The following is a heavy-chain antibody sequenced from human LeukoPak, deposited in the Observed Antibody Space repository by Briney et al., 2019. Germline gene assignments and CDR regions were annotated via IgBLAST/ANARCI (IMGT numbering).Heavy chain of an antibody. J-gene: IGHJ5*02. CDR3: ARRVGSGYLFDP. D-gene: IGHD3-22*01. Sequence: PSETLSLTCAVYGGSFSGYYWSWIRQPPGKGLEWIGEINHSGSTNYNPSLKSRVTISVDTSKNQFSLKLSSVTAADTAVYYCARRVGSGYLFDPWGQGTLVTVSS. CDR1: GGSFSGYY. V-gene: IGHV4-34*01. CDR2: INHSGST.